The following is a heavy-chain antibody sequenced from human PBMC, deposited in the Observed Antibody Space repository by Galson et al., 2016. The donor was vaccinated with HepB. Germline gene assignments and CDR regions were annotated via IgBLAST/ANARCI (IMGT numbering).Heavy chain of an antibody. CDR3: ASSVRGSGSPPGGY. CDR1: GFTVSTYW. Sequence: SLRLSCAASGFTVSTYWMHWVRQAPGKGLVWVSRINSDGSSTGFADSVKGRLTISRDNAKNTLYLQMNSLRAEDTAVYYCASSVRGSGSPPGGYWGQGTLVTVSS. CDR2: INSDGSST. V-gene: IGHV3-74*01. J-gene: IGHJ4*02. D-gene: IGHD3-10*01.